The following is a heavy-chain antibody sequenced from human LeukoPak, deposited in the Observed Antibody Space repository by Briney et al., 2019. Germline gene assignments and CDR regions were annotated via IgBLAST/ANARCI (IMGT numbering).Heavy chain of an antibody. Sequence: PSETLSLTCAVYGGSFSGYYWSWIRQPPGKGLEWIGEINHSGSTNYNPSLKSRVTISVDTSKNQFPLKLTSVTAADTAVYYCARGDVGATAVPFDPWGQGTLVTVSS. V-gene: IGHV4-34*01. J-gene: IGHJ5*02. CDR3: ARGDVGATAVPFDP. D-gene: IGHD1-26*01. CDR2: INHSGST. CDR1: GGSFSGYY.